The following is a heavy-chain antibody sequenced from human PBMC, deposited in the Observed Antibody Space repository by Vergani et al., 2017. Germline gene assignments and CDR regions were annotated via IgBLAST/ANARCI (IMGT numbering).Heavy chain of an antibody. J-gene: IGHJ5*02. CDR1: GGSISSYY. D-gene: IGHD2-15*01. Sequence: QVQLQESGPGLVKPSETLSLTCTVSGGSISSYYWSWIRQPPGKGLEWIGYIYYSGSTNYNPSLKSRVTISVDTSKNQFSLKLSAVTAADTAVYYCARDPSDGGSPNWFDPWGQGTLVTVSS. CDR2: IYYSGST. CDR3: ARDPSDGGSPNWFDP. V-gene: IGHV4-59*01.